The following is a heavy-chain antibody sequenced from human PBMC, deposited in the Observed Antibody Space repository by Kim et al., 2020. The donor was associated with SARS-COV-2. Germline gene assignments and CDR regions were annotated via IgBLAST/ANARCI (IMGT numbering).Heavy chain of an antibody. D-gene: IGHD6-19*01. Sequence: SETLSLTCTVSGASLSSGSSSSGWIRQPPGKGLEWLGTVYYSGNTYYGPSLKSRVTMSVDTSKNQFSLKLSSVTAADTAVYYCGRRSYTSGRIETYYFDYWGQGTLVTVSS. V-gene: IGHV4-39*01. CDR2: VYYSGNT. J-gene: IGHJ4*02. CDR1: GASLSSGSSS. CDR3: GRRSYTSGRIETYYFDY.